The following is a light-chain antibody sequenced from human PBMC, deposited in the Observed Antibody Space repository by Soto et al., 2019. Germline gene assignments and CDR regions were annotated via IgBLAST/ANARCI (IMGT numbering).Light chain of an antibody. Sequence: EIVLTQSPGTLSLSPGERATLSCRASQSVGNNYLAWYQQKPGQAPRFLIYDASSRATGSPDRFRGSGSGTDFTLIISRLEPEEFAVYYCPQYGSTPLTFGGWTKVEIK. CDR2: DAS. CDR1: QSVGNNY. CDR3: PQYGSTPLT. J-gene: IGKJ4*01. V-gene: IGKV3-20*01.